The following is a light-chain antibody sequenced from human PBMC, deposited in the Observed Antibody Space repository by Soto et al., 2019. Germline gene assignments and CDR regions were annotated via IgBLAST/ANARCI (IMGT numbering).Light chain of an antibody. J-gene: IGKJ1*01. Sequence: DIQMTQSPSSLSASVGDRVTITCRASQNINTYLNWYQQKPGKAPKLLIYAASALRSGVPSRFSGSGSGTDFTLTISSLQPEDFATYYCQQSYSTPWTFGQGTKVEIK. CDR1: QNINTY. CDR2: AAS. V-gene: IGKV1-39*01. CDR3: QQSYSTPWT.